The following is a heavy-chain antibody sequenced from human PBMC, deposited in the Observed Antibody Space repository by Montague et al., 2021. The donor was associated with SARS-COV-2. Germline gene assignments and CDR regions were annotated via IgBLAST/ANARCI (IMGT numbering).Heavy chain of an antibody. J-gene: IGHJ6*02. D-gene: IGHD3-22*01. CDR1: GFTFSSCA. CDR3: ARDNYDSSGYSLYGMDV. CDR2: ISYDGSNK. V-gene: IGHV3-30-3*01. Sequence: SLRLSCPASGFTFSSCAMHWVRQAPGKGLEWVAVISYDGSNKYYADSVKGRFTISRDNSKNTLYLQMNSLRAEDTAVYYCARDNYDSSGYSLYGMDVWGQGTTVTVSS.